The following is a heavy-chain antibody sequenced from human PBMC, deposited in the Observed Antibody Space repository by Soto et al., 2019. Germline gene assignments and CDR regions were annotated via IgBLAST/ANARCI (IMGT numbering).Heavy chain of an antibody. D-gene: IGHD2-2*01. J-gene: IGHJ6*02. CDR1: EGTFSSYA. CDR2: IIPIFGTA. V-gene: IGHV1-69*01. Sequence: QVQLVQSGAEVKKPGSSVKVSCKASEGTFSSYAISWVRQAPGQGLEWMGGIIPIFGTANYAQKFQGRVTITADESTSTAYMELSSLRSEDTAVYYCARDGVRYCSSTSCPGGYYYYGMDVWGQGTTVTVSS. CDR3: ARDGVRYCSSTSCPGGYYYYGMDV.